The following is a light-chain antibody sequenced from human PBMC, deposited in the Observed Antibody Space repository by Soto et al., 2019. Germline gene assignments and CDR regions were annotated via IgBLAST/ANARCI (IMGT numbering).Light chain of an antibody. V-gene: IGKV3-20*01. CDR1: QSVNSRD. J-gene: IGKJ2*01. CDR2: AAS. CDR3: QLYGNSVLYT. Sequence: EIVLTQSPGTLSLSPGERATLSCRASQSVNSRDLAWYQQKSGQAPRLLIYAASSRATGIPDRFSGSGSGTDFPLTISRLEPEDFAVYYCQLYGNSVLYTFGQGTKLEIK.